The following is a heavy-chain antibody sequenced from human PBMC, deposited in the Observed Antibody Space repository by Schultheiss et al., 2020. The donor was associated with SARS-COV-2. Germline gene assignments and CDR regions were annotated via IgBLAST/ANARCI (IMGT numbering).Heavy chain of an antibody. V-gene: IGHV1-18*04. J-gene: IGHJ4*02. CDR1: GYTFTSHG. D-gene: IGHD6-19*01. CDR2: MNAYNGGT. Sequence: ASVKVSCKTSGYTFTSHGISWVRQAPGQGLEWLGWMNAYNGGTNYAQRFQGRVTMTTDTSSSTAYLELRSLRSDDTAVYYCAKYRGWYTRPPLLFDYWGQGILVTVSS. CDR3: AKYRGWYTRPPLLFDY.